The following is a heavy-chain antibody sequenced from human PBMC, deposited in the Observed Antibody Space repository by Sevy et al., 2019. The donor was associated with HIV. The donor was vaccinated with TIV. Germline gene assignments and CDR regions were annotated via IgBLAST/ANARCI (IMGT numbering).Heavy chain of an antibody. CDR3: APARGGDYYFDY. J-gene: IGHJ4*02. V-gene: IGHV3-30*03. CDR2: ISYDGSNK. CDR1: GFTFSSYG. D-gene: IGHD3-16*01. Sequence: GGSLRLSCAASGFTFSSYGMHWVRQAPGKGLEWVAVISYDGSNKYYADSVKGRLTISRDNSKNTLYLQMNSLRAEDTAVYYCAPARGGDYYFDYWGQGTLVTVSS.